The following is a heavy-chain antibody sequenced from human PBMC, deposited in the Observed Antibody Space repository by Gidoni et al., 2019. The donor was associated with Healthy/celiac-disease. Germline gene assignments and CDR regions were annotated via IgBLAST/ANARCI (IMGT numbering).Heavy chain of an antibody. Sequence: QVQLVESGGGVVQPGRSLRLSCAASGFTFSSYGMHWVRQAPGKGLEWVAVISYDGSNKYYADAVKGRFTISRDNSKNTLYLQMNSLRAEDTAVYYCAQDREIVVVTAIFDYWGQGTLVTVSS. CDR2: ISYDGSNK. CDR1: GFTFSSYG. CDR3: AQDREIVVVTAIFDY. J-gene: IGHJ4*02. V-gene: IGHV3-30*18. D-gene: IGHD2-21*02.